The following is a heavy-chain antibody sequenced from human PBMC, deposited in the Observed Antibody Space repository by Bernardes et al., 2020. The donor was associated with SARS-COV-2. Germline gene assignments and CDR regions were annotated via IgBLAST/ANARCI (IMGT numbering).Heavy chain of an antibody. V-gene: IGHV3-74*01. CDR1: GFTFNSYW. Sequence: GGSLRLSCAAAGFTFNSYWVHWVRQVPEGGRVWVSRINEGGSTTNYADSGKGRFTISRDNAKNTLYLQMNSLIAEDAAVYFCARGSGNYYHDYWGQGTVVTVSS. CDR2: INEGGSTT. D-gene: IGHD3-10*01. CDR3: ARGSGNYYHDY. J-gene: IGHJ4*02.